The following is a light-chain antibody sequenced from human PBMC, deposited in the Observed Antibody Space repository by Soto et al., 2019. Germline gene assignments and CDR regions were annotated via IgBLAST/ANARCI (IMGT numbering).Light chain of an antibody. Sequence: QSVLTQPRSVSESPGQSVTISCTGTSSDVGGYNYVSWYQQHPGKAPKLMIYDVNKRPSGVPDRFSGSKSGNTASLTISGLQAEDEADYYCCSYAGSYTYVFGTGTKLTVL. CDR1: SSDVGGYNY. V-gene: IGLV2-11*01. J-gene: IGLJ1*01. CDR2: DVN. CDR3: CSYAGSYTYV.